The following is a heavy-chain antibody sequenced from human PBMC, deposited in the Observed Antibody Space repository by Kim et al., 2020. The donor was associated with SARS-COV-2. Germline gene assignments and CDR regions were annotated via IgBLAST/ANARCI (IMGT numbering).Heavy chain of an antibody. D-gene: IGHD4-4*01. CDR2: KT. J-gene: IGHJ4*02. Sequence: KTKHSEKCQRRITITRDTSANTAYVDLRSLTCEDTAIYYCTRDMNPTVYDYWGQGTLVTVSS. V-gene: IGHV1-3*01. CDR3: TRDMNPTVYDY.